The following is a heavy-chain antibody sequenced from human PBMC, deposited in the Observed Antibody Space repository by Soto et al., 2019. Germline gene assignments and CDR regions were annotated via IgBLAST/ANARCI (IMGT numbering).Heavy chain of an antibody. CDR3: VKDGYTSGSADF. J-gene: IGHJ4*02. D-gene: IGHD5-18*01. V-gene: IGHV3-30*18. Sequence: QVQLVESGGGVVQPGRSLRLSCAASGFTFSNYGMHWVRQAPGKGLEWVALISSDGSNKYYADSVKGRFTISRDNSKTTLFLQMNSLRAEDTAGYYCVKDGYTSGSADFWGQGTLVTVSS. CDR1: GFTFSNYG. CDR2: ISSDGSNK.